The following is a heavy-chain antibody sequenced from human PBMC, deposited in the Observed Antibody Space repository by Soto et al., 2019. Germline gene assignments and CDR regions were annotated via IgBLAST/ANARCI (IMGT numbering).Heavy chain of an antibody. D-gene: IGHD5-18*01. CDR3: ATGGRGYSYGRGATRFHFDY. J-gene: IGHJ4*02. CDR2: ILPIFGTV. CDR1: GGIFSSNA. V-gene: IGHV1-69*01. Sequence: QVQLVQSGAEVKKPGSSVKVSCKASGGIFSSNALSWVRQAPGQGLEWMGGILPIFGTVNYAQKFQGRVTRAADESTSTAYMELSSLRSADTALYDCATGGRGYSYGRGATRFHFDYWGQGTLVTVSS.